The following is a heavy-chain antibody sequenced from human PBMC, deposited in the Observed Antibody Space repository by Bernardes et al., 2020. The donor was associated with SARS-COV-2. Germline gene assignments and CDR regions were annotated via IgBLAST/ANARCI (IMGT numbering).Heavy chain of an antibody. CDR3: AATSSGIAVAGKTGMDV. Sequence: AALKDSCKASGYTFTSYGISWVRQAPGQGLEWMGWISAYNGNTTYAQKLQGRVTMTTDTSTSTAYMELRSLRSDDTAVYYCAATSSGIAVAGKTGMDVWGKGTTVTVSS. D-gene: IGHD6-19*01. CDR1: GYTFTSYG. J-gene: IGHJ6*04. V-gene: IGHV1-18*01. CDR2: ISAYNGNT.